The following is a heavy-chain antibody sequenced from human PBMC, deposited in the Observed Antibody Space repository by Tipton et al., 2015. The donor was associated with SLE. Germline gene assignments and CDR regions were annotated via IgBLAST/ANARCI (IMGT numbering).Heavy chain of an antibody. D-gene: IGHD3-22*01. CDR1: GGSISSYY. V-gene: IGHV4-59*12. Sequence: LRLSCTVSGGSISSYYWSWIRQPPGKGLEWIGYIYYTGSTYYNPSLKSRVTISVDKSKNQFSLKLNSVTAADTAVYYCATVDYFDSGDAFDFWGHGSMVTVSS. CDR3: ATVDYFDSGDAFDF. CDR2: IYYTGST. J-gene: IGHJ3*01.